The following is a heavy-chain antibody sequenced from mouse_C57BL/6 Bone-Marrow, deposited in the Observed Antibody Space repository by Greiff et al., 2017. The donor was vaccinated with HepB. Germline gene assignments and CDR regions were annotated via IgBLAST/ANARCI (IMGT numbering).Heavy chain of an antibody. V-gene: IGHV1-19*01. Sequence: EVQLQQSGPVLVKPGASVKMSCKASGYTFTDYYMTWVKQSHGKSLEWIGAINPYNGGTSYNQKFKGKATLTVDKSSSTAYMELNSLTSEDSAVYYCARGVVAFDYWGQGTTLTVSS. D-gene: IGHD1-1*01. CDR2: INPYNGGT. J-gene: IGHJ2*01. CDR3: ARGVVAFDY. CDR1: GYTFTDYY.